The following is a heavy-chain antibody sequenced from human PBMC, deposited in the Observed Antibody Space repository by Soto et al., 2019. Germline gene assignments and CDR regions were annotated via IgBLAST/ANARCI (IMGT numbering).Heavy chain of an antibody. CDR2: LYYGRSA. Sequence: QVQLQESGPGLVKPSETLSLTCAVSGDSISXXXXXXXRQPPGKGLESIGYLYYGRSANYNPSLKSRVTLSVDTSTNQCSLXXXSMTAADTAVYYCALRSMAVVPEYWGQGTLVTVSS. D-gene: IGHD3-22*01. V-gene: IGHV4-59*01. J-gene: IGHJ4*02. CDR3: ALRSMAVVPEY. CDR1: GDSISXXX.